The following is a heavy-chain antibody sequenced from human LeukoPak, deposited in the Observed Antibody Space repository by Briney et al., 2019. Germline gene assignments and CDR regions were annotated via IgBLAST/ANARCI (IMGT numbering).Heavy chain of an antibody. D-gene: IGHD2-2*01. CDR2: ISSNGGST. J-gene: IGHJ5*02. Sequence: GGSLRLSCSASGFTFSSYAMHWVRQAPGKGLEYVSAISSNGGSTYYADSVKGRFTISRDNSKNTLYPQMSSLRAEDTAVYYCVKGDCSSTSCYNWFDPWGQGTLVTVSS. V-gene: IGHV3-64D*06. CDR3: VKGDCSSTSCYNWFDP. CDR1: GFTFSSYA.